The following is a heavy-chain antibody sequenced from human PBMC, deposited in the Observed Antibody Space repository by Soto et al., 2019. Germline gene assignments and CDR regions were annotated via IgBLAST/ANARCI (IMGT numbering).Heavy chain of an antibody. J-gene: IGHJ4*02. V-gene: IGHV3-23*01. CDR1: GFTFNMYA. D-gene: IGHD1-1*01. CDR3: ARTITGYFWAGAY. Sequence: GSLRLCCAASGFTFNMYAMSWVRQAPGKGLEWVSGIGGSGANTYYADFVKGRFTISRDNSKNTLYLQMDSLRAEDTAIYYCARTITGYFWAGAYWGQGTLVTVSS. CDR2: IGGSGANT.